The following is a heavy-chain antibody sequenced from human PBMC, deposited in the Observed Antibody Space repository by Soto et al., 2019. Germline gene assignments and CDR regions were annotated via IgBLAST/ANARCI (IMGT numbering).Heavy chain of an antibody. V-gene: IGHV4-59*01. D-gene: IGHD2-15*01. CDR2: IYYSGST. CDR1: GGSISSYY. CDR3: ARDPGYCSGGSCHPLDAFDI. Sequence: SETLSLTCTVSGGSISSYYWSWIRQPPGKGLEWIGYIYYSGSTNYNPSLKSRVTISVDTSKNQFSLKLSSVTAADTAVYYCARDPGYCSGGSCHPLDAFDIWGQGTMVTVSS. J-gene: IGHJ3*02.